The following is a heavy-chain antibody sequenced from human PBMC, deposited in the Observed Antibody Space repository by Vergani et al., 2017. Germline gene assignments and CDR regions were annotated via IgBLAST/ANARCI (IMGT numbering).Heavy chain of an antibody. CDR2: VKSKSDGGII. CDR1: GFTFSLAW. CDR3: AAGVGFGDGDI. V-gene: IGHV3-15*01. Sequence: EVQLVESGGGLVKPGVSLRVSCAASGFTFSLAWMSLVRQAPGKGLEWVGRVKSKSDGGIIDYAAPVKGRFTISRDDSRNMLYLQMNSLIAEDTAVYFCAAGVGFGDGDIWGRGTMVTVSS. J-gene: IGHJ3*02. D-gene: IGHD3-10*01.